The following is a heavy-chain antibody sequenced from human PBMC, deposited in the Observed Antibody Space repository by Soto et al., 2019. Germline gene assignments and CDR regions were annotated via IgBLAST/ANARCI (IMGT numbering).Heavy chain of an antibody. D-gene: IGHD3-22*01. CDR3: ARHHYDSSGYYDYYFDY. Sequence: NPSETLSLTCTVSGGSISSYYWSWIRQPPGKGLEWIGYIYYSGSTNYNPSLKSRVTISVDTSKNQFSLKLSSVTAADTAVYYCARHHYDSSGYYDYYFDYWGQGTLVTVSS. J-gene: IGHJ4*02. CDR2: IYYSGST. V-gene: IGHV4-59*08. CDR1: GGSISSYY.